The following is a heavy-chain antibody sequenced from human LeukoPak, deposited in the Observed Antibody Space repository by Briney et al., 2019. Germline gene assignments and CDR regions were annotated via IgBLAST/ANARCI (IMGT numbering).Heavy chain of an antibody. D-gene: IGHD1-14*01. V-gene: IGHV4-4*07. Sequence: SETLSLTCTVSGGSISSYYWSWIRQPAGEGLEWIGRISTSGTTNYKPSLKSRVTMSVDTSKNQFSLQLSSVTAADTAVYYCARGIMGTGGNDYWGQGTPVTVSS. CDR1: GGSISSYY. CDR3: ARGIMGTGGNDY. J-gene: IGHJ4*02. CDR2: ISTSGTT.